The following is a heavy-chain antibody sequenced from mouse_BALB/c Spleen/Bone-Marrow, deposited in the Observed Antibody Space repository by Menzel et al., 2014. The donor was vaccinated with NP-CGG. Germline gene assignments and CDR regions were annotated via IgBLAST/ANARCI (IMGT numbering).Heavy chain of an antibody. D-gene: IGHD1-2*01. V-gene: IGHV2-9*02. J-gene: IGHJ4*01. CDR1: GFSLTSYG. CDR3: ARGPFITTVHYYAMDY. Sequence: QMQLKQSGPGLVSPSQRLSITCTVSGFSLTSYGVHWVRQPPGKGLEWLGVIWAGGSTNYNSALMSRLSISKDNSKSQVFLKMNSLQTDDTAMYYCARGPFITTVHYYAMDYWGQGTSVTVSS. CDR2: IWAGGST.